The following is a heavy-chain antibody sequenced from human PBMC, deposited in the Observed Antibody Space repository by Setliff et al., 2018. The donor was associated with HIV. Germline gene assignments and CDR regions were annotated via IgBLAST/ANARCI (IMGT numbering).Heavy chain of an antibody. D-gene: IGHD3-22*01. Sequence: SVKVSCKASGGTFRNYAISWVRQAPGQGLEWMGGIIPIVGAPHYAQKFQGRVTMSRDTSTSTVYMELSSLRSEDTAVYYCARDYFDSSAYHYGFGAFDIWGQGTMVTVSS. CDR2: IIPIVGAP. CDR1: GGTFRNYA. CDR3: ARDYFDSSAYHYGFGAFDI. V-gene: IGHV1-69*05. J-gene: IGHJ3*02.